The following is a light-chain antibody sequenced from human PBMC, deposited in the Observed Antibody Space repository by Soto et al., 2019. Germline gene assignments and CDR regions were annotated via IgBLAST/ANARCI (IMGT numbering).Light chain of an antibody. Sequence: DIVMTQSPDSLAVSLGERATINCKSSQSVLYSSDNKNYLAWYQQKPGRSPKLLFYWASTRESGVPARFSGSGSGTDFSLTISSLQAEDVAVYFCQQYYKTPLTFGGGTKVEIK. CDR3: QQYYKTPLT. CDR1: QSVLYSSDNKNY. V-gene: IGKV4-1*01. CDR2: WAS. J-gene: IGKJ4*01.